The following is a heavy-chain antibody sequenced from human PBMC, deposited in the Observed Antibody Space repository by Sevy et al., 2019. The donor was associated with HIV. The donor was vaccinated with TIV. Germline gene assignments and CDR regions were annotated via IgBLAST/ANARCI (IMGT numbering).Heavy chain of an antibody. V-gene: IGHV3-7*01. Sequence: GGSLRLSCAASGFTFHTYWMQWVRQAPGKGLEWVANIRQDGNEIYYADSVKGRFTISRDNAMQSLYLEMNNLRVEDSGIYYRARRYFDVWGQGTLVTVSS. CDR2: IRQDGNEI. CDR1: GFTFHTYW. CDR3: ARRYFDV. J-gene: IGHJ4*02.